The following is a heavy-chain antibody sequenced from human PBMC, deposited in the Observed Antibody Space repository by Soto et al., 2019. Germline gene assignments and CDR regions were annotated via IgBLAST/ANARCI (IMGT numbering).Heavy chain of an antibody. J-gene: IGHJ5*02. CDR1: GFTFSSFE. Sequence: GGSLRLSCAASGFTFSSFEMNWVRQAPGKGLEWLSYISGSGDTIYYADSVKGRFTISRDNAKNSLYLQMNSLTVEDTAVYYCARDRDGYNSNWFDPWGRGTLVTVSS. D-gene: IGHD5-12*01. CDR3: ARDRDGYNSNWFDP. CDR2: ISGSGDTI. V-gene: IGHV3-48*03.